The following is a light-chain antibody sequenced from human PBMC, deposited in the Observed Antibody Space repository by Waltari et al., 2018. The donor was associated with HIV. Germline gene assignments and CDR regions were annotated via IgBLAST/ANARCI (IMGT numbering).Light chain of an antibody. Sequence: QSVLTQPPSVSGAPGQRVTVSCTGSDSNIGAGYDVHCYQQPLGTAPKLLIFATDTRPSGVPDRFSGSKSGTSASLAITGLQAEDEADYYCQSYDNSLSGWVFGGGTKLTV. CDR1: DSNIGAGYD. CDR2: ATD. CDR3: QSYDNSLSGWV. V-gene: IGLV1-40*01. J-gene: IGLJ3*02.